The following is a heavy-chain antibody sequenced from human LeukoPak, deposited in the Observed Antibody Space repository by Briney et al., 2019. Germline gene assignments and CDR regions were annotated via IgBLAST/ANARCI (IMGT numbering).Heavy chain of an antibody. CDR2: IIPIFGTA. Sequence: SVKVSCKASGGTFSSYAISWVRQAPGQGLEWMGGIIPIFGTANYAQKFQGRVTITTDESTSTAYMELSSLRSDDTAVYYCALAAARTSWFDPWGQGTLVTVSS. D-gene: IGHD6-25*01. CDR1: GGTFSSYA. V-gene: IGHV1-69*05. CDR3: ALAAARTSWFDP. J-gene: IGHJ5*02.